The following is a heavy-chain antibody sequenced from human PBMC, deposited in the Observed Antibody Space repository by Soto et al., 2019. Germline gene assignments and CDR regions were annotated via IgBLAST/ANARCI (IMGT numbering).Heavy chain of an antibody. V-gene: IGHV1-69*12. D-gene: IGHD3-3*02. CDR3: ARDKDRQQLGGNYYYIMDV. CDR1: GGTFRTSA. CDR2: IMPVFPTP. J-gene: IGHJ6*01. Sequence: QVQLVQSGAEVKKPASSVKVSCKTAGGTFRTSAISWVRQAPGQGLEWMGGIMPVFPTPDYAQKFQGRVTITADESTGTAYMELSSLRSEDTAVYYCARDKDRQQLGGNYYYIMDVWGQGTTGTVSS.